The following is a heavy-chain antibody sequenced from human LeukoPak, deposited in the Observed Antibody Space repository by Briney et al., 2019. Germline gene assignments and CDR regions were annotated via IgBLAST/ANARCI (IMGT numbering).Heavy chain of an antibody. CDR3: ARQTGPRDAFDI. CDR2: IIPIFGTA. D-gene: IGHD1-1*01. CDR1: GGTFSSYA. Sequence: GSSVKVSCKASGGTFSSYAISWVRQAPGQGLEWMGGIIPIFGTANYAQKFQGRVTLTADESTSTAYMELSSLRSEDTAVYYCARQTGPRDAFDIWGQGTMVTVSS. J-gene: IGHJ3*02. V-gene: IGHV1-69*01.